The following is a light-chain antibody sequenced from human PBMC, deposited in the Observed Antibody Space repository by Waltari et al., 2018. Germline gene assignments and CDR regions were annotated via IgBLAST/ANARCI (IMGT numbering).Light chain of an antibody. CDR2: KHN. J-gene: IGLJ2*01. CDR1: NSNIGAGFN. CDR3: QSSDITLDAAL. Sequence: QAVLTQPPSVSGAPGQMVSISCTGSNSNIGAGFNVHWYQQLPGRAPRLPIYKHNNRPSGVPDRFFGSRAGTSAALVITGLQTEDEADYYCQSSDITLDAALFGGGTKVTVL. V-gene: IGLV1-40*01.